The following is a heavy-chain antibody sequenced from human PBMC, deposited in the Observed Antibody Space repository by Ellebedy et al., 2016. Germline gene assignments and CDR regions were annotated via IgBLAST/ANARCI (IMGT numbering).Heavy chain of an antibody. CDR1: GGSISSSSVF. D-gene: IGHD1-26*01. V-gene: IGHV4-39*07. CDR2: IYYTGST. CDR3: ARDVGRGSYFDY. Sequence: SETLSLTCTVSGGSISSSSVFWGWIRQPPGKGLEWIGSIYYTGSTYYNPSLKSRVTISGDTSKNQFSLKLSSVTAADTAVYYCARDVGRGSYFDYWGQGTLVTVSS. J-gene: IGHJ4*02.